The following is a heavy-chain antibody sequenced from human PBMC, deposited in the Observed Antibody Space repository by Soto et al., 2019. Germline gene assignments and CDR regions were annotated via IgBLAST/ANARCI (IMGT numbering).Heavy chain of an antibody. CDR2: INAGNGNT. V-gene: IGHV1-3*05. D-gene: IGHD6-19*01. CDR3: ARVSGWYFLDY. J-gene: IGHJ4*02. Sequence: QVQLVQSGAEEKKPGASVKVSCKASGYTFTSYAMHWVRQSPGQRLEWMGWINAGNGNTKYSQKFQGRVTITRDTSASTVYMELSSLRSEDTAVYYCARVSGWYFLDYWGQGTLVTVSS. CDR1: GYTFTSYA.